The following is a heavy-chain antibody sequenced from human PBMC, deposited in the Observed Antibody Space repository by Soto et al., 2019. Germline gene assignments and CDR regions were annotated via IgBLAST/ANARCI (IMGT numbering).Heavy chain of an antibody. J-gene: IGHJ6*02. CDR2: IIPIFGAA. Sequence: QVQLVQSGAEVKKPGSSVKVSCKASGGTFSSYAISWVRQAPGPGLEWMGGIIPIFGAANYAQKFQGRVTITADESTSTAYMELSSLRSEDTAVYYCASAKYCSSTSCQYYYYGMDVWGQGTTVTVSS. CDR1: GGTFSSYA. CDR3: ASAKYCSSTSCQYYYYGMDV. D-gene: IGHD2-2*01. V-gene: IGHV1-69*01.